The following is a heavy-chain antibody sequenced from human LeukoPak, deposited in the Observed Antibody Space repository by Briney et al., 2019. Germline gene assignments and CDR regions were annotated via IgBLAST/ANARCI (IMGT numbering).Heavy chain of an antibody. J-gene: IGHJ6*03. D-gene: IGHD1-1*01. CDR2: ISSNGGST. V-gene: IGHV3-64*01. CDR3: ARGSPGTPRYYYYYMDV. Sequence: GGSLRLSCAASGFTFSSYAMHWVRQAPGKGLEYVSAISSNGGSTYYANSVKGRFAISRDNSKNTLCLQMGCLRAEDMAVYYCARGSPGTPRYYYYYMDVWGKGTTVTVS. CDR1: GFTFSSYA.